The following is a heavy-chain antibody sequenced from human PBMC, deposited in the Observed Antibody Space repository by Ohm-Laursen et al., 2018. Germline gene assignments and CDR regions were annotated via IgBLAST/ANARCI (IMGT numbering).Heavy chain of an antibody. V-gene: IGHV3-23*01. CDR3: AKARSAVVFAASNH. D-gene: IGHD2-15*01. Sequence: GSLRLSCAASGFTFTTYAMNWVRQAPGKGLEWVSGISGSGDTTYYADSVKGRFTISRDSSENTVYLQMNDLRAEDTALYYCAKARSAVVFAASNHWGQGALVTVSS. J-gene: IGHJ5*02. CDR1: GFTFTTYA. CDR2: ISGSGDTT.